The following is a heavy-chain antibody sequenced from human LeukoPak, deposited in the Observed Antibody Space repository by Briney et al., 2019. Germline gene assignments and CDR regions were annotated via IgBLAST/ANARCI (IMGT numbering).Heavy chain of an antibody. D-gene: IGHD3-10*01. Sequence: GGSLRLSCAASGFTVSSNYMSWVRQAPGKGLEWVSVIYSGGSTYYADSVKGRFTISRDNSKNTPYLQMNSLRAEDTAVYYCARGGILLWFGESPTHGMDVWGQGTTVTVSS. J-gene: IGHJ6*02. CDR1: GFTVSSNY. CDR3: ARGGILLWFGESPTHGMDV. CDR2: IYSGGST. V-gene: IGHV3-53*01.